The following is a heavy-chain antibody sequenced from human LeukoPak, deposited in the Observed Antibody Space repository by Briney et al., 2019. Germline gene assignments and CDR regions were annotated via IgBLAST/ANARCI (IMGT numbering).Heavy chain of an antibody. J-gene: IGHJ4*02. Sequence: ASVKVSCKASGYTFTSYDINWVQQATGQGLEWMGWMNPNSGNTGYAQKFQGRVTMTRNTSISTAYMEPSSLRSEDTAVYYCARPVYSSSWNPFDYWGQGTLVTVSS. V-gene: IGHV1-8*01. CDR3: ARPVYSSSWNPFDY. D-gene: IGHD6-13*01. CDR2: MNPNSGNT. CDR1: GYTFTSYD.